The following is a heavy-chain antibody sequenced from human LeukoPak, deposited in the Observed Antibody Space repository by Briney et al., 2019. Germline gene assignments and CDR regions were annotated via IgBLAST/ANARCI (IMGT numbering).Heavy chain of an antibody. Sequence: PSETLSLTCAVYGGSFSGYYWSWIRQPPGKGLEWTGEINHSGSTNYNPSLKSRVTISVDTSKNQFSLKLSSVTAADTAVCYCARHRGYSYGSFIFYYYYYMDVWGKGTTVTISS. CDR2: INHSGST. CDR1: GGSFSGYY. D-gene: IGHD5-18*01. V-gene: IGHV4-34*01. CDR3: ARHRGYSYGSFIFYYYYYMDV. J-gene: IGHJ6*03.